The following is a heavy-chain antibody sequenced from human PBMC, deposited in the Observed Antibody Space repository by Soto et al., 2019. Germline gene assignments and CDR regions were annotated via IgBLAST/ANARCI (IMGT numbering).Heavy chain of an antibody. Sequence: QVQLVQSGAEVKKPGSSVKVSCKSSGGTFSTYAISWVRHAPGQGLEWMRAVFPIFRSANYAQKFQGRVTITADEFTTTDYMELSSLRSDDTAIYFCARRDSKYDSAGYPPFDSWGQGTLVTVSS. CDR2: VFPIFRSA. CDR3: ARRDSKYDSAGYPPFDS. J-gene: IGHJ5*01. CDR1: GGTFSTYA. V-gene: IGHV1-69*01. D-gene: IGHD3-22*01.